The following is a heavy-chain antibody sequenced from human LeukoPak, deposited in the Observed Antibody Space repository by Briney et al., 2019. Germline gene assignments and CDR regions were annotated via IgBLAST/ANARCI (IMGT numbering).Heavy chain of an antibody. CDR3: AKSFSSSWYRGVAFDI. D-gene: IGHD6-13*01. V-gene: IGHV1-69*13. J-gene: IGHJ3*02. Sequence: SVKVSCKASGGTFSSYAISWVRQAPGQGLEWMGGIIPIFGTANYAQKFQGRVTITADESTSTAYMELSSLRAEDTAVYYCAKSFSSSWYRGVAFDIWGQGTMVTVSS. CDR2: IIPIFGTA. CDR1: GGTFSSYA.